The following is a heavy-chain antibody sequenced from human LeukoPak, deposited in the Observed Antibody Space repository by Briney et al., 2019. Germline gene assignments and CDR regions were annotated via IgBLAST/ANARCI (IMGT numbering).Heavy chain of an antibody. Sequence: QPGGSLILSCAASGFPFSSYAMSGVRQAPGKGLEWVSAISGSGGSTYYADSVKGRFTISRDNSKNTLYLQMNSLRAEDTAVYYCAKRNCSSTSCSPYYYYYGMDVWGKGTPVTVSS. CDR3: AKRNCSSTSCSPYYYYYGMDV. CDR2: ISGSGGST. CDR1: GFPFSSYA. V-gene: IGHV3-23*01. D-gene: IGHD2-2*01. J-gene: IGHJ6*04.